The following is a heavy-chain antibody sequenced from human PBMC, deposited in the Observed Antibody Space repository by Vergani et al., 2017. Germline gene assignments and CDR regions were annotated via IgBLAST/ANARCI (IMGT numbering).Heavy chain of an antibody. CDR3: ARDGVGNYGNFDF. Sequence: QVQLVQSGSELKKPGASVKISCKTSGYTFSSYVINWVRQAPGRGLEWMGWINTNIGTPTYVQGFTGRFVFSLDSSVTTAFVQITSLKAEDTAVYYCARDGVGNYGNFDFWGQGTLVTVSS. V-gene: IGHV7-4-1*02. CDR2: INTNIGTP. J-gene: IGHJ4*02. D-gene: IGHD4-11*01. CDR1: GYTFSSYV.